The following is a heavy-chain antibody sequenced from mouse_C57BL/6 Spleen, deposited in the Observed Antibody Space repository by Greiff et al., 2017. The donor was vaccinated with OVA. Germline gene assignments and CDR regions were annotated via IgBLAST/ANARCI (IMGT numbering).Heavy chain of an antibody. J-gene: IGHJ4*01. D-gene: IGHD1-1*01. Sequence: QVQLQQSGPGLVAPSQSLSITCTVSGFSLTSYAISWVRQPPGKGLEWLGVIWTGGGTNYNSALKSRLSISKDNSKSQVFLKMNSLQTDDTARYYCARNFDYGSSYEAMDYWGQGTSVTVSS. CDR2: IWTGGGT. V-gene: IGHV2-9-1*01. CDR1: GFSLTSYA. CDR3: ARNFDYGSSYEAMDY.